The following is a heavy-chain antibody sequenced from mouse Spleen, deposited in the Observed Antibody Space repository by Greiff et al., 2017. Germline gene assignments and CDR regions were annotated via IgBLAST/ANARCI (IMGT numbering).Heavy chain of an antibody. CDR2: IDPSDSYT. CDR1: GYTFTSYW. CDR3: ARYPWFAY. Sequence: QVQLQQPGAELVKPGASVKLSCKASGYTFTSYWMQWVKQRPGQGLEWIGEIDPSDSYTNYNQKFKGKATLTVDTSSSTAYMQLSSLTSEDSAVYYCARYPWFAYWGQGTLVTVSA. J-gene: IGHJ3*01. V-gene: IGHV1-50*01.